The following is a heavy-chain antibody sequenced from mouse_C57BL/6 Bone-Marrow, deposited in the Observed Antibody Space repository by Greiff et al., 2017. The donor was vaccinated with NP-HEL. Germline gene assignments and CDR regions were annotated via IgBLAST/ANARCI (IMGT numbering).Heavy chain of an antibody. J-gene: IGHJ2*01. V-gene: IGHV1-52*01. CDR2: IDPSDSET. D-gene: IGHD3-3*01. Sequence: VQLQQPGAELVRPGSSVKLSCKASGYTFTSYWMHWVKQRPIQGLEWIGNIDPSDSETHYNQKFKDKATLTVDKSSSTAYMQLSSLTSEDSAVYYCAREGGAVVRGDYWGQGTTLTVSS. CDR3: AREGGAVVRGDY. CDR1: GYTFTSYW.